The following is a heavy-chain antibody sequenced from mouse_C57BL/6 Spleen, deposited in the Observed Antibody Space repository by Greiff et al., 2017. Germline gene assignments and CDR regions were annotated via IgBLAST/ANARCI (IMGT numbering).Heavy chain of an antibody. CDR2: IHPNSGST. V-gene: IGHV1-64*01. J-gene: IGHJ4*01. Sequence: QVQLQPPGAELVKPGASVKLSCKASGYTFTSYWMHWVKQRPGQGLEWIGMIHPNSGSTNYNEKFKSKATLTVDKSSSKAYMQLSSLTSEDSAVYYCARCPLYDYGRRDAMDYWGQGTSVTVSS. D-gene: IGHD2-4*01. CDR3: ARCPLYDYGRRDAMDY. CDR1: GYTFTSYW.